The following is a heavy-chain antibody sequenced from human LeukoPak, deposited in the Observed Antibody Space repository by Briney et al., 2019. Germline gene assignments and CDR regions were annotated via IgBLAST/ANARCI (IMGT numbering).Heavy chain of an antibody. J-gene: IGHJ4*02. D-gene: IGHD4-23*01. Sequence: PGGSLRLSCAASGFTFSSYGMSWVRQAPGKGLEWVSAISGSGDSTYYADSVKSRFTISRDNSKNTLYLQMNSLRAEDTAVYYCAKDVRSGNSRPENFDYWGQGTLVTVSS. CDR1: GFTFSSYG. CDR2: ISGSGDST. CDR3: AKDVRSGNSRPENFDY. V-gene: IGHV3-23*01.